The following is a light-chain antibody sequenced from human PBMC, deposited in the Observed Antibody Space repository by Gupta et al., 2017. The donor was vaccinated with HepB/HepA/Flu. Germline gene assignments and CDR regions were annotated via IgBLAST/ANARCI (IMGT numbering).Light chain of an antibody. CDR2: EVS. CDR3: SSYAGSNNPVV. V-gene: IGLV2-8*01. CDR1: SSDVGGYNY. J-gene: IGLJ2*01. Sequence: QSALTQPPSPPGSPGQSLPISCTGTSSDVGGYNYVSWYQQHPGKAPKLVIYEVSKRPSGVPDRFSGSKSGNTASLTVSGLQAEDEADYYCSSYAGSNNPVVFGGGTKLTVL.